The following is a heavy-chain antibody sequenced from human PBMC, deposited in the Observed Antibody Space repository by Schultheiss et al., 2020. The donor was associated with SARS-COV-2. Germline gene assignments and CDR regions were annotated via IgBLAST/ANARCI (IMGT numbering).Heavy chain of an antibody. D-gene: IGHD4-17*01. CDR3: ARRYDYGEGNWFDP. CDR2: IYYSGST. J-gene: IGHJ5*02. Sequence: SQTLSLTCTVSGGSISSYYWSWIRQPPGKGLEWIGYIYYSGSTNYNPSLKSRVTISVDTSKNQFSLKLSSVTAADTAVYYCARRYDYGEGNWFDPWGQGTLVTVSS. CDR1: GGSISSYY. V-gene: IGHV4-59*08.